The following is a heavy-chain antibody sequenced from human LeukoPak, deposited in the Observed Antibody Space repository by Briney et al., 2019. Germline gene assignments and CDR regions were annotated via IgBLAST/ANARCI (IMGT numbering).Heavy chain of an antibody. CDR1: GYTFTGYY. D-gene: IGHD2-2*01. CDR2: INPNSGGT. V-gene: IGHV1-2*02. Sequence: ASVKVSCKASGYTFTGYYMHWVRQAPGQGPEWMGWINPNSGGTNYAQKFQGRVTMTRDTSISTAYMELSRLRSDDTAVYYCARATPNLGYCSSTSCSLLSYWGQGTLVTVSS. J-gene: IGHJ4*02. CDR3: ARATPNLGYCSSTSCSLLSY.